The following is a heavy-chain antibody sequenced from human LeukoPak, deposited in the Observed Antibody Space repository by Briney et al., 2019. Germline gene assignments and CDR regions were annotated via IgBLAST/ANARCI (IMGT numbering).Heavy chain of an antibody. V-gene: IGHV3-23*01. CDR1: GITLSNYG. D-gene: IGHD3-22*01. Sequence: GGSLRLSCAVSGITLSNYGMSWVRQAPGKGLEWVAGMSGSGGRTNYADSVKGRFTISRDNPKNTLYLQMNSLRAEDTAVYFCAKRGVVIRVILVGFHKEAYYFDSWGQGALVTVSS. J-gene: IGHJ4*02. CDR2: MSGSGGRT. CDR3: AKRGVVIRVILVGFHKEAYYFDS.